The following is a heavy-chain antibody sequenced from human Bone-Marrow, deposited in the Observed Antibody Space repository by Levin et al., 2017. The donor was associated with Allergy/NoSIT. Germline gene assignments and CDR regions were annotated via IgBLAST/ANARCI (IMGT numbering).Heavy chain of an antibody. CDR1: GYTFTNHG. V-gene: IGHV1-18*01. Sequence: ASVEVSCKTSGYTFTNHGVGWVRQAPGQGPEWMGWISAYNGNTHYAQKLQGRLTLTTDTSTSTAYMELRSLRSDDTAVYYCARPPTYGDYFDFWGQGTLVTVSS. CDR2: ISAYNGNT. D-gene: IGHD4-17*01. J-gene: IGHJ4*02. CDR3: ARPPTYGDYFDF.